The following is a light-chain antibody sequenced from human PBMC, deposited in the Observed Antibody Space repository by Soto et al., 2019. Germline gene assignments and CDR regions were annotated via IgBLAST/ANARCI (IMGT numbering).Light chain of an antibody. CDR1: QSVSSN. J-gene: IGKJ5*01. CDR3: QQYNNWSIT. CDR2: GAS. Sequence: EIVMTKASATLSVAPGERATPSCRASQSVSSNLAWYPQKPGQAPRLLIYGASTRATGIPARFSGSGSGTEFTLTISSLQSEDFAVYYCQQYNNWSITFGQGTRLEIK. V-gene: IGKV3D-15*01.